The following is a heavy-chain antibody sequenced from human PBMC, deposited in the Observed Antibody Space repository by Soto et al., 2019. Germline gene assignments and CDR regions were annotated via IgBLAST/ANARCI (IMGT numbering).Heavy chain of an antibody. Sequence: ETLSLTCAVYGGSFSGYYWSWIRQPPGKGLEWIGEINHSGSTNYNPSLKSRVTISVDTSKNQFSLKLSSVTAADTAVYYCARGTTEGMDVWGQGTTVTVSS. D-gene: IGHD4-17*01. J-gene: IGHJ6*02. CDR2: INHSGST. CDR3: ARGTTEGMDV. V-gene: IGHV4-34*01. CDR1: GGSFSGYY.